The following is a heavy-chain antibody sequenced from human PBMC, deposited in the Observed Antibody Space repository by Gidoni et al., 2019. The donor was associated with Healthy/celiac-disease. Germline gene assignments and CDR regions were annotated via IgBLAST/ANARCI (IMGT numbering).Heavy chain of an antibody. J-gene: IGHJ4*02. CDR2: IKS. CDR1: GFTFSNAW. D-gene: IGHD6-13*01. V-gene: IGHV3-15*07. Sequence: EVQLGESGGGLVKTGGTRRLSCAASGFTFSNAWMNWVRQAPGKGLEWVRRIKSTISIDDSKNTLYLQMNSLKTEDTAVYYCTTAGGVIAAAGSSSEVYWGQGTLVTVSS. CDR3: TTAGGVIAAAGSSSEVY.